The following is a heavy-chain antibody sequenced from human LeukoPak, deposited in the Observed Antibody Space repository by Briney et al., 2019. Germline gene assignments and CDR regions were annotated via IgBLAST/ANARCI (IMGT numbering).Heavy chain of an antibody. D-gene: IGHD4-23*01. V-gene: IGHV4-59*08. CDR2: IYYSGSA. CDR3: ARLDYGGNSEAY. J-gene: IGHJ4*02. CDR1: GAHISSYY. Sequence: PSEPLSLTGTGTGAHISSYYRRWIRPPPGKGIEWIGYIYYSGSASYNPSLKSRVTISVDTSKNQFSLKLSSVTAADTAVYYCARLDYGGNSEAYWGQGTLVTVSS.